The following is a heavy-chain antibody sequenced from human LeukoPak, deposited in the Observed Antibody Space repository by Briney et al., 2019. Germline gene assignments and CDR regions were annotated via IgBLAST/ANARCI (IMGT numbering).Heavy chain of an antibody. CDR1: GFSISIGYY. D-gene: IGHD4-17*01. CDR3: AMITVTTGVDS. Sequence: SETLSLTCSVSGFSISIGYYWGWIRPPPGKGLEWIGNALHSGNTFYNPSLKSRVAISLDTSRNQLSMRLSSVTAADTAVYYCAMITVTTGVDSWGQGTLVTVSS. V-gene: IGHV4-38-2*02. CDR2: ALHSGNT. J-gene: IGHJ4*02.